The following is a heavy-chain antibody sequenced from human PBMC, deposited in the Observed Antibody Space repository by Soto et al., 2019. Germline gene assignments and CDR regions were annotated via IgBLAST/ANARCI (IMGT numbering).Heavy chain of an antibody. J-gene: IGHJ1*01. CDR1: GFTFSSYG. CDR3: AREPDNYGDYFFGYFQH. V-gene: IGHV3-30*03. Sequence: QVQLVESGGGVVQPGRSLRLSCAASGFTFSSYGMHWVRQAPGKGLEWVAVISYDGSNKYYADSVKGRFTISRDNSKNTLYLQMNSLRAEDTAVYYCAREPDNYGDYFFGYFQHWGQGTLVTVSS. D-gene: IGHD4-17*01. CDR2: ISYDGSNK.